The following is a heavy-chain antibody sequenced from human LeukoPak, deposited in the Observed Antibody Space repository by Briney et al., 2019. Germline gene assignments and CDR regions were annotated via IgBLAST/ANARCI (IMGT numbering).Heavy chain of an antibody. V-gene: IGHV3-48*01. CDR1: GFTFSNYL. CDR2: ISSTDGTI. Sequence: PGGSLRLSCVGSGFTFSNYLMNWVRQAPGKGLEWVSFISSTDGTIYYADAVKGRFTVSRDNAKNSLLLQMNSLRAEDTALYYCARGYSRAAFDIWGQGTMVTVSS. CDR3: ARGYSRAAFDI. D-gene: IGHD2-15*01. J-gene: IGHJ3*02.